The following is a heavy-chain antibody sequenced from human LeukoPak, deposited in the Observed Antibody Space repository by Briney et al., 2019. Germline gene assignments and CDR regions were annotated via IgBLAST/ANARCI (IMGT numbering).Heavy chain of an antibody. J-gene: IGHJ1*01. Sequence: GGSLRLSCAASGFSFSNYGMHWVRQAPGKGLEWVAVIWYDGSYKYYSDSVKGRFTISRDNSKNTLYLQMNSLRADDTAVYYCAKGDIYESSGYYYPQYFQHWGQGTLVTVSS. V-gene: IGHV3-33*06. CDR3: AKGDIYESSGYYYPQYFQH. CDR2: IWYDGSYK. CDR1: GFSFSNYG. D-gene: IGHD3-22*01.